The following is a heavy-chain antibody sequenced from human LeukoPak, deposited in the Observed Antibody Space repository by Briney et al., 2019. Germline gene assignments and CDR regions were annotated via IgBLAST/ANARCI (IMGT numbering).Heavy chain of an antibody. J-gene: IGHJ5*02. CDR1: GFTFSSYA. Sequence: GGSLRLPCAASGFTFSSYAMSWVRQDPGKGLEWVSAISGSGGSTYYADSVKGRFTISRDNSKNTLYLQMNSLRAEDTAVYYCAKLGIVVVVAATTWFDPWGQGTLVTVSS. CDR3: AKLGIVVVVAATTWFDP. D-gene: IGHD2-15*01. CDR2: ISGSGGST. V-gene: IGHV3-23*01.